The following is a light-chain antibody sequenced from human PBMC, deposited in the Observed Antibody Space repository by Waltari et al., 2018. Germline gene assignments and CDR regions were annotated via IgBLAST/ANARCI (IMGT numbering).Light chain of an antibody. J-gene: IGLJ2*01. CDR2: EVT. CDR3: SSYAGSKTFVL. V-gene: IGLV2-23*02. CDR1: SSDIGTFNL. Sequence: QSALTQSASVSGSPGQSITISCTGTSSDIGTFNLVSWYRKYPGEAPKVLIYEVTKRPSVVSTRFSGSKSGNTASLTISGLQTEDEADYFFSSYAGSKTFVLFGGGTKLTVL.